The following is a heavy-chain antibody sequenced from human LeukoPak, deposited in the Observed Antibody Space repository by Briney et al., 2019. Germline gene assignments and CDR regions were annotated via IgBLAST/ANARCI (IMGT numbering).Heavy chain of an antibody. V-gene: IGHV3-64*01. D-gene: IGHD6-6*01. CDR1: GFTFRSYA. Sequence: GGSLRLSCAASGFTFRSYAMHWVRQAPGKGLEHVSAISFNGSSTYYANSVKGRFTISRDNAKNSLYLQMNSLRAEDTAVYYCARDLGLIAARPRATNPSGDYWGQGTLVTVSS. CDR2: ISFNGSST. J-gene: IGHJ4*02. CDR3: ARDLGLIAARPRATNPSGDY.